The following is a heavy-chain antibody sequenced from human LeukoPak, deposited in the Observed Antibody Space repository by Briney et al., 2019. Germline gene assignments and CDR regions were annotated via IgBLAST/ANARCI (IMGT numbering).Heavy chain of an antibody. D-gene: IGHD3-22*01. V-gene: IGHV3-9*03. CDR3: AKDLVVGISGGAFDI. CDR1: GFTFDDYA. J-gene: IGHJ3*02. Sequence: PGRSLRLSCAASGFTFDDYAMHWVRQAPGKGLEWVSGISWNSGSIGYADSVKGRFTISRDNAKNSLYLQMISLRAEDMALYYCAKDLVVGISGGAFDIWGQGTMVTVSS. CDR2: ISWNSGSI.